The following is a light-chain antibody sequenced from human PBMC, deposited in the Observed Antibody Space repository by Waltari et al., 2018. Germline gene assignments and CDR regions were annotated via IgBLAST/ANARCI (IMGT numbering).Light chain of an antibody. Sequence: DIQVTQSPSSLSASEGDRVTITCRTSQSISTHLNWYQQRPGKAPRLLIYAASLLQSGVPSRFSGSGSGTDFTLTIRSLEPEDFATYFCQQSYTSPQTFGGGTKVEIK. CDR2: AAS. CDR3: QQSYTSPQT. V-gene: IGKV1-39*01. CDR1: QSISTH. J-gene: IGKJ4*01.